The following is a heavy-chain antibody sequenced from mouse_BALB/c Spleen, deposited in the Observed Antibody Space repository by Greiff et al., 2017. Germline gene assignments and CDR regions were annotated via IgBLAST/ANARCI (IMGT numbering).Heavy chain of an antibody. V-gene: IGHV5-12-2*01. CDR3: ARHRTTATGAY. CDR1: GFTFSSYT. D-gene: IGHD1-2*01. J-gene: IGHJ3*01. Sequence: EVKLVESGGGLVQPGGSLKLSCAASGFTFSSYTMSWVRQTPEKRLEWVAYISNGGGSTYYPDTVKGRFTISRDNAKNTLYLQMSSLKSEDTAMYYCARHRTTATGAYWGQGTLVTVSA. CDR2: ISNGGGST.